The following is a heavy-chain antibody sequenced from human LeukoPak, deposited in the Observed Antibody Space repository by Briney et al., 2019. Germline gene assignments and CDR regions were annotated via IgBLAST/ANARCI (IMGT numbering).Heavy chain of an antibody. D-gene: IGHD1-26*01. CDR1: GFTFSSYW. CDR2: INHNGNVN. J-gene: IGHJ4*02. CDR3: AKDVGKWESLHFFDY. Sequence: PGGSLRLSCAASGFTFSSYWMNWARQAPGKGLEWVASINHNGNVNYYVDSVKGRFTISRDNAKNSLYLQMNSLRGDDTAVYYCAKDVGKWESLHFFDYWGQGTLVTVSS. V-gene: IGHV3-7*03.